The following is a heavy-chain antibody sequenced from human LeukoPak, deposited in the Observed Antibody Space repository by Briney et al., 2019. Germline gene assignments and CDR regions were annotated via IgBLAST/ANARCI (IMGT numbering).Heavy chain of an antibody. CDR3: ARDETYYYDSSGYPEFVY. CDR2: IYSGGST. J-gene: IGHJ4*02. CDR1: GFTVSSNY. D-gene: IGHD3-22*01. Sequence: AGSLRLSCAASGFTVSSNYMSWVRQAPGKGLEWVSVIYSGGSTYYADSVKGRFTISRDNSKNTMYLQMNRLRAEDTAVYYCARDETYYYDSSGYPEFVYWGQGTLVTVSS. V-gene: IGHV3-66*02.